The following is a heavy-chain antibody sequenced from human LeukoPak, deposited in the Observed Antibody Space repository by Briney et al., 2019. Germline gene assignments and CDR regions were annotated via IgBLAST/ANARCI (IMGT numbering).Heavy chain of an antibody. J-gene: IGHJ4*02. D-gene: IGHD2/OR15-2a*01. CDR1: GFTFSNYA. CDR2: ISGSGTPI. Sequence: PGGSLRLSCVASGFTFSNYAMSWVRQAPGKGLEWVSYISGSGTPINYADSVKGRFTISRDNAKDSLYLQMDSLRDEDTAVYYCARDTLWAYFDWGQGTLVTVSS. CDR3: ARDTLWAYFD. V-gene: IGHV3-48*02.